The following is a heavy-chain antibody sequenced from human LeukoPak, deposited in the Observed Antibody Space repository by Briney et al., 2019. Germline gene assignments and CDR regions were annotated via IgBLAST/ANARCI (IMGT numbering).Heavy chain of an antibody. CDR2: IIPIFATA. J-gene: IGHJ3*02. D-gene: IGHD3-22*01. V-gene: IGHV1-69*13. CDR3: AGALGTMIVPDAFDI. CDR1: GGTFSNYG. Sequence: SVKVSCKASGGTFSNYGINWVRQAPGQGLEWMGGIIPIFATANYAQKFQDRVTITADESTSTAYMELSSLRSEDTAVYYCAGALGTMIVPDAFDIWGQGTMVTVSS.